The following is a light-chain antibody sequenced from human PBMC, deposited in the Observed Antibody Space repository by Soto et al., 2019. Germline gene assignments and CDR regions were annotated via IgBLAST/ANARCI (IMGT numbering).Light chain of an antibody. CDR2: DTS. CDR1: QTVGRF. CDR3: QQRLHWPLA. J-gene: IGKJ5*01. Sequence: DIDLTQSPATLSLSPGDRVTLSCRASQTVGRFLSWYQHSPVQGPRLLVYDTSNRATGVPARFSGSGSETDFTLTISSLEPEDFAVYYCQQRLHWPLAFGQGTRLEIK. V-gene: IGKV3-11*01.